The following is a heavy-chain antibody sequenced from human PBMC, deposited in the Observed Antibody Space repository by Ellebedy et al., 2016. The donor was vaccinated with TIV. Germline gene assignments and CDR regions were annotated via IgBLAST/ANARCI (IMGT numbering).Heavy chain of an antibody. J-gene: IGHJ4*02. CDR2: IDPSGGST. D-gene: IGHD2-21*01. CDR3: ARVSNGNTVVDY. CDR1: GYTFTSYY. V-gene: IGHV1-46*01. Sequence: AASVKVSCKASGYTFTSYYMHWVRQAPGQGLEWMGVIDPSGGSTDYAQKFQGRVIMTRSTSTGTAYLELRSLRSEDTAVYYCARVSNGNTVVDYWGQGTLVTVSS.